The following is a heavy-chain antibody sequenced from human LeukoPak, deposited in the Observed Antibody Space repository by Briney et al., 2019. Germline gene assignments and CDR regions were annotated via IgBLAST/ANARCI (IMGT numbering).Heavy chain of an antibody. CDR3: ARAQEDTAMALDY. D-gene: IGHD5-18*01. V-gene: IGHV3-23*01. J-gene: IGHJ4*02. CDR1: GFTFSSYA. Sequence: PGGSLRLSCAASGFTFSSYAMGWVRQAPGKGLEWVSAISGSGGSTYYADSVKGRFTISRDNSKNTLYLQMNSLRAEDTAVYYCARAQEDTAMALDYWGQGTLVTVSS. CDR2: ISGSGGST.